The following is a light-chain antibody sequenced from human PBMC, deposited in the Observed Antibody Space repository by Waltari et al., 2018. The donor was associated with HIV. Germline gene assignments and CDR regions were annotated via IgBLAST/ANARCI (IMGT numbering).Light chain of an antibody. CDR2: AAS. CDR1: QNINNY. J-gene: IGKJ4*01. V-gene: IGKV1-39*01. Sequence: DIQMTQSPSSLSASVGDRVTITCRASQNINNYLNWYQKKAGEAPKLLIYAASTLHSGVPSRFSGSGSGTYFTLTISDLHPEDSATYYCQQSYSTLALNFGGGTKVEI. CDR3: QQSYSTLALN.